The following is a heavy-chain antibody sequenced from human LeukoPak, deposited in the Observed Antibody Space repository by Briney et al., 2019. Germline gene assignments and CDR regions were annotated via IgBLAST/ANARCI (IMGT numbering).Heavy chain of an antibody. CDR1: GCTFTGYY. D-gene: IGHD5-12*01. CDR3: ARGGYSGYDISDY. Sequence: ASVRDSCKASGCTFTGYYMHWVRQAPGQGLEWMGWISPNSGGTKYAQKFQDRITMTRDTSITTAYMELSRLRSDDTAVYYCARGGYSGYDISDYWGQGTMVTVSS. J-gene: IGHJ4*01. V-gene: IGHV1-2*02. CDR2: ISPNSGGT.